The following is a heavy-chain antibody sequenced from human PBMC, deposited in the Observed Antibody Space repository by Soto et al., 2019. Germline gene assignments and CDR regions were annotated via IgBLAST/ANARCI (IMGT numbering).Heavy chain of an antibody. Sequence: EVQLVESGGGLVQPGGSLRLSCEASAFTLSSYWMSWVRQAPGKELEWVANIKPDGSEKYYVDSVKGRFTISRDNTKNTLFLQMSTVRPEDTAIYYCARDYEFGFDIWGQGTLVNVSS. CDR3: ARDYEFGFDI. J-gene: IGHJ3*02. D-gene: IGHD3-22*01. V-gene: IGHV3-7*01. CDR2: IKPDGSEK. CDR1: AFTLSSYW.